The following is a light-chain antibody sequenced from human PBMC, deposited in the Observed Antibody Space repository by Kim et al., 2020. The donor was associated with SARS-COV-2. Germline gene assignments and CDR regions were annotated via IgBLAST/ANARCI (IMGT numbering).Light chain of an antibody. CDR1: RGISNF. J-gene: IGKJ5*01. CDR2: AAS. CDR3: QQYKTYPIT. Sequence: ASVGDSVTITCRASRGISNFFVWFQQKPGQAPKSLIYAASSLQSGVPSKFSGSGSGTDFTLTISSLQPEDFATYFCQQYKTYPITFGQGTRLEIK. V-gene: IGKV1-16*02.